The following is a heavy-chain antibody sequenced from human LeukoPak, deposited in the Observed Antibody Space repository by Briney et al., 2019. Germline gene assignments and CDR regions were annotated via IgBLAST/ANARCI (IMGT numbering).Heavy chain of an antibody. D-gene: IGHD6-13*01. Sequence: PSETLFLTCTVSGGSISNSPYYWGWIRQPPGKGLEWIGSIYYIGSTYSNPSLKSRVTISLDTSKNQFSLKLSSVTAADTAVYYCAKDRRIVAVGPRRTIKNCLDPWGQGTLVTVSS. CDR2: IYYIGST. CDR3: AKDRRIVAVGPRRTIKNCLDP. J-gene: IGHJ5*02. CDR1: GGSISNSPYY. V-gene: IGHV4-39*07.